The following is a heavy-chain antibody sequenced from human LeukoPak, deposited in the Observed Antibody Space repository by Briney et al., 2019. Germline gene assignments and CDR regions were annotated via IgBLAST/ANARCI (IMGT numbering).Heavy chain of an antibody. J-gene: IGHJ4*02. D-gene: IGHD3/OR15-3a*01. CDR2: IYYTGNT. CDR1: GVSISSSNSY. V-gene: IGHV4-39*01. Sequence: SETLSLTCTVSGVSISSSNSYWGWIRQPPGTGLEWIGSIYYTGNTYYNASLKSRVTISIDTSKNQISLRLTSVTATDTAMYYCARQTGSGLFTLPGGQGTLVTVSS. CDR3: ARQTGSGLFTLP.